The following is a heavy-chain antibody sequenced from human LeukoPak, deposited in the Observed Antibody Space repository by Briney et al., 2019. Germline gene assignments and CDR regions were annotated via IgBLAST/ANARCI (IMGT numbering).Heavy chain of an antibody. J-gene: IGHJ3*02. CDR3: ARRDSSSWYPDAFDI. V-gene: IGHV1-18*01. CDR2: ISAYNGNT. Sequence: ASVKVSCKASGYTFTSYGISWVRQAPGQGLEWMGWISAYNGNTNYAQKLQGRVTMTTDTSTSTAYMELRSLRSDDTAVYYCARRDSSSWYPDAFDIWGQGTMVTVSS. D-gene: IGHD6-13*01. CDR1: GYTFTSYG.